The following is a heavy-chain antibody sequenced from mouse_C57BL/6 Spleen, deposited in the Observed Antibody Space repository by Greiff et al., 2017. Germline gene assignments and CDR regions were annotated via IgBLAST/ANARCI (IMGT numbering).Heavy chain of an antibody. CDR3: ATPVYDYSYFDY. V-gene: IGHV1-53*01. Sequence: VQLQQPGTELVKPGASVKLSCKASGYTFTSYWMHWVKQRPGQGLEWIGNINPSNGGTNYNEKFKSKATLTVDKSSSTAYMQLRSLTSEDSAVYDCATPVYDYSYFDYWGQGTTLTVSS. CDR1: GYTFTSYW. J-gene: IGHJ2*01. CDR2: INPSNGGT. D-gene: IGHD2-4*01.